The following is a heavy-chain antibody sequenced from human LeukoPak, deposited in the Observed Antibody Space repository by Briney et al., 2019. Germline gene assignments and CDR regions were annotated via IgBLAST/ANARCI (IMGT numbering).Heavy chain of an antibody. D-gene: IGHD3-3*01. J-gene: IGHJ6*03. CDR1: GFTFSDHY. CDR2: IKQDGSEK. Sequence: GGSLRLSCAASGFTFSDHYMDWVRQAPGKGLEWVANIKQDGSEKYYVDSVKGRFTISRDNAKNSLYLQMNSLRAEDTAAYYCAREGGDFWSGYYGYMDVWGKGTTVTVSS. CDR3: AREGGDFWSGYYGYMDV. V-gene: IGHV3-7*01.